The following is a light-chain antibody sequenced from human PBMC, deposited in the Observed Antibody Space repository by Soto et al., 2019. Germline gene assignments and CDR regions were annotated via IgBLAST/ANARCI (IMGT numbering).Light chain of an antibody. J-gene: IGKJ1*01. V-gene: IGKV3-15*01. CDR3: QQYNDWPQT. CDR2: GAS. Sequence: EIVMTQSPATLSVSPGERATLSCRASQSAGSNLAWYQQRPGQAPRLLIYGASTRATGFPARFSGGGSGTEFTLPITSLQSEDFAVYYCQQYNDWPQTFGQGTKVEIQ. CDR1: QSAGSN.